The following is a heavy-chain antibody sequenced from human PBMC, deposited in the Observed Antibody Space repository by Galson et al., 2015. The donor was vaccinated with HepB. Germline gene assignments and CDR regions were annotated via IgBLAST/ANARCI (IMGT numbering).Heavy chain of an antibody. D-gene: IGHD2-21*01. J-gene: IGHJ4*02. V-gene: IGHV3-30-3*01. Sequence: SLRLSCAVSGFTFSSYAMHWVRQAPGKGLEWVAVISDDGSNKYYADYVKGRFTISRDNSKNTLYLQMISLRAEDTALYYCARDGVRGRAYCGGDCYSRDFDSWGQGTLVTVSS. CDR1: GFTFSSYA. CDR3: ARDGVRGRAYCGGDCYSRDFDS. CDR2: ISDDGSNK.